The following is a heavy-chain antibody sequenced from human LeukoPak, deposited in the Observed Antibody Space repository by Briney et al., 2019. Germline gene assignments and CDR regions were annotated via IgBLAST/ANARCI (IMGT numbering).Heavy chain of an antibody. D-gene: IGHD5-12*01. J-gene: IGHJ4*02. V-gene: IGHV3-23*01. Sequence: GGSLILSCAASGFTFSSYAMSWVRQAPGKGLAWVSSFSDSAGSTYYADSVKGRFTISRDNPKNTLFLQMNSLRAEDTAVYYCAKDPYRASSGLVDYWGQGTLVTVSS. CDR2: FSDSAGST. CDR3: AKDPYRASSGLVDY. CDR1: GFTFSSYA.